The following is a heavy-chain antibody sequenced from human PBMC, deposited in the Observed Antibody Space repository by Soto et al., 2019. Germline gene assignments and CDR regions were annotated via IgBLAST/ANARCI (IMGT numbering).Heavy chain of an antibody. D-gene: IGHD3-10*01. V-gene: IGHV3-23*01. CDR2: ISGSGSNT. Sequence: PGGSLRLSCAASGPTVSSNYMSWVRQAPGKGLEWVSAISGSGSNTYYADSVKGRFTISRDKSKNTLFLQMSSLRAEDTAVYYCAKGGITLVRGSFDYWGQGTLVTVSS. J-gene: IGHJ4*02. CDR3: AKGGITLVRGSFDY. CDR1: GPTVSSNY.